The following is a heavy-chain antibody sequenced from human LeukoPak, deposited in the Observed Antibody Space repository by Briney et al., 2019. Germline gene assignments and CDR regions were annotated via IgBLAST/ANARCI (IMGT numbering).Heavy chain of an antibody. V-gene: IGHV4-34*01. CDR3: ARDRSPEGYYDSSHWDYYHGMDV. CDR2: INHSGST. CDR1: GGSFSGYY. J-gene: IGHJ6*02. Sequence: SETLSLTCAVYGGSFSGYYWNWIRQPPGEGLEWIGEINHSGSTNYNPSLKSRVTISVDTSKNQFSLNLSSVTAADTAMYYCARDRSPEGYYDSSHWDYYHGMDVWGQGTRSPSP. D-gene: IGHD3-22*01.